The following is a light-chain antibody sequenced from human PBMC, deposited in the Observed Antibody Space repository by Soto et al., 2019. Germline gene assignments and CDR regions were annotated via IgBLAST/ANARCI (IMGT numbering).Light chain of an antibody. J-gene: IGKJ1*01. CDR2: GAS. V-gene: IGKV1-39*01. CDR3: QQSYNTPPT. Sequence: DIQMTQSPSSLSASVVDRFTITFLASQSISSYLNWYQQKPGKAPKLLIYGASSLQSGVPSRFSGSGSGTDFTLTISNLQPEDFATYYCQQSYNTPPTFGQGTKVDIK. CDR1: QSISSY.